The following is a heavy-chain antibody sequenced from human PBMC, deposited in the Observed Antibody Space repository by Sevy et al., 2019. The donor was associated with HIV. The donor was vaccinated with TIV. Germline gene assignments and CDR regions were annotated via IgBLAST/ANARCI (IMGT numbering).Heavy chain of an antibody. V-gene: IGHV3-7*01. CDR2: IKQDGSEK. J-gene: IGHJ6*02. CDR3: ARDADSSSWLYYYYGMDV. D-gene: IGHD6-13*01. Sequence: GGSLRLSCAASGFTFSSYWMSWVRQAPGKGLEWVANIKQDGSEKYYVDSVKGRFTISRDNAKNSLYPQMNSLRAEDTAVYYCARDADSSSWLYYYYGMDVWGQGTTVTVSS. CDR1: GFTFSSYW.